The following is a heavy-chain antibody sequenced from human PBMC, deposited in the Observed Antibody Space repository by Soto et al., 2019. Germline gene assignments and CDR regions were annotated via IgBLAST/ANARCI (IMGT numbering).Heavy chain of an antibody. Sequence: EAQLVESGGGLVQPGGSLRLSCAASGFTFSSYWMHWVRQAPGKGLVWVSRINPDGRTTYYADSVKGRFTISRDNANDTLYLQMNSLRAEDTAVYYCARVRVSGYEFDPWGQGTLITVSS. V-gene: IGHV3-74*01. CDR1: GFTFSSYW. D-gene: IGHD5-12*01. CDR3: ARVRVSGYEFDP. J-gene: IGHJ5*02. CDR2: INPDGRTT.